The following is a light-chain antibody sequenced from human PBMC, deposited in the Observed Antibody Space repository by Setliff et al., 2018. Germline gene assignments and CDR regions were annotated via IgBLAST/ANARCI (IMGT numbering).Light chain of an antibody. CDR2: DVS. V-gene: IGLV2-11*01. J-gene: IGLJ1*01. CDR1: SSDVGGYNY. Sequence: QSALTQPRSVSGSPGQSVTISCTGTSSDVGGYNYVSWYQQHPGKAPKLMIYDVSKRPSGVPDRFSGSKSGNTASLTISGLQAEDEADYYCYSYTSTSSYVFGSGTKVTVL. CDR3: YSYTSTSSYV.